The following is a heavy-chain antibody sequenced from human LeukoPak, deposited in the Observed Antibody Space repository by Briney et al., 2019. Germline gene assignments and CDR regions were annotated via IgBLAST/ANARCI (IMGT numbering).Heavy chain of an antibody. CDR1: GYTFTGYY. CDR2: INPNSGGT. CDR3: ARVWTTVTTGDY. Sequence: ASVKVSCKASGYTFTGYYMHWVRQAPGQGLEWMGWINPNSGGTSYAQKLQGRVTMTRGTSISTAYMELSRLRSDDTAVYYCARVWTTVTTGDYWGQGTLVTVSS. D-gene: IGHD4-17*01. J-gene: IGHJ4*02. V-gene: IGHV1-2*02.